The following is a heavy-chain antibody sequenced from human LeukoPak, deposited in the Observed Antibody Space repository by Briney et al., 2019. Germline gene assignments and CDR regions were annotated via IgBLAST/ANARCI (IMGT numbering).Heavy chain of an antibody. V-gene: IGHV1-18*01. CDR1: GYTFTSYG. CDR2: ISAYNGNA. CDR3: AKEPPTVTMDYYYYMDV. Sequence: ASVKVSCKASGYTFTSYGISWVRQAPGQGLEWMGWISAYNGNANYAQKLQGRVTMTTDTSTSTAYMELRSLRSDDTAVYYCAKEPPTVTMDYYYYMDVWGKGTTVTISS. J-gene: IGHJ6*03. D-gene: IGHD4-17*01.